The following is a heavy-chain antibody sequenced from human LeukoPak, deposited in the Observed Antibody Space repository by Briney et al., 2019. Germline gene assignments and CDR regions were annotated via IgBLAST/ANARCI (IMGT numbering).Heavy chain of an antibody. V-gene: IGHV3-23*01. CDR1: EFTFSSYA. D-gene: IGHD1-14*01. J-gene: IGHJ6*02. Sequence: PGGSLRLSCAASEFTFSSYAMQWVRQAPGKGLEWVSGITVSGGTTYYTDSVKGRFTISRDNSKNTLYLKMNSLRAEDSAFYYCAKDLTARGPPYAFDVWGQGTTVTVSS. CDR2: ITVSGGTT. CDR3: AKDLTARGPPYAFDV.